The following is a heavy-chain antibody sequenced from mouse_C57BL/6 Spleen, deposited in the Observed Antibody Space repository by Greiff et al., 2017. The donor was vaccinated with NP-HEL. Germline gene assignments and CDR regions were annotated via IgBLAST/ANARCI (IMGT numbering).Heavy chain of an antibody. Sequence: LQESGPELVKPGASVKISCKASGYAFSSSWMNWVKQRPGKGLEWIGRIYPGDGDTNYNGKFKGKATLTADKSSSTAYMQLSSLTSEDSAVYFCARGGDAGYYFDYWGQGTTLTVSS. CDR2: IYPGDGDT. V-gene: IGHV1-82*01. J-gene: IGHJ2*01. CDR3: ARGGDAGYYFDY. D-gene: IGHD3-3*01. CDR1: GYAFSSSW.